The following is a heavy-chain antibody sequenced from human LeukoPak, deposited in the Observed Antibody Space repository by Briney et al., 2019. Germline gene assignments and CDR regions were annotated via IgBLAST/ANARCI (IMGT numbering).Heavy chain of an antibody. CDR3: ARSGYDILTGYTVFDY. CDR2: IYYSGST. D-gene: IGHD3-9*01. J-gene: IGHJ4*02. CDR1: GGSISSSSYY. V-gene: IGHV4-39*07. Sequence: SETLSLTCTVSGGSISSSSYYWGWIRQPPGKGLEWIGSIYYSGSTYYNPSLKSRVTISVDTSKNQFSLKLSSVTAADTAVYYCARSGYDILTGYTVFDYWGQGTLVTVSS.